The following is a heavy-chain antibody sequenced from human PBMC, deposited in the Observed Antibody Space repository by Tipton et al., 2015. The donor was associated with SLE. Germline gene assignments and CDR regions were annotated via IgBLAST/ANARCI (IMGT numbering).Heavy chain of an antibody. Sequence: TLSLTCTVSGGSISSSSYYWGWIRQPPGKGLEWIGSIYYSGSTYYNPSLKSRVTISVDTSKNQFSLKLSSVTAADTAVYYCAGRVTIFGVVTSGWFDPWGQGTLVTVSS. J-gene: IGHJ5*02. CDR2: IYYSGST. V-gene: IGHV4-39*07. CDR1: GGSISSSSYY. D-gene: IGHD3-3*01. CDR3: AGRVTIFGVVTSGWFDP.